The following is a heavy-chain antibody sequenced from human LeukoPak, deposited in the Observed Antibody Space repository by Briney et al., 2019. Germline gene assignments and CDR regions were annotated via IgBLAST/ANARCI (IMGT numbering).Heavy chain of an antibody. CDR2: INPSGGST. V-gene: IGHV1-46*01. D-gene: IGHD6-6*01. CDR3: ARDEYSSSSTPLPFDY. CDR1: GYTFTSYY. J-gene: IGHJ4*02. Sequence: ASVKVSCKASGYTFTSYYMHWVRQAPGQGLEWMGIINPSGGSTSYAQKFQGRVTMTRDTSTSTVYMELSSLRSEDTAVYYCARDEYSSSSTPLPFDYWGQGTLVTFSS.